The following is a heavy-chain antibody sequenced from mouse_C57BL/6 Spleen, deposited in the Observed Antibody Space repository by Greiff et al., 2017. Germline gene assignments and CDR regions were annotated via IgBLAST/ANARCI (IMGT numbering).Heavy chain of an antibody. CDR2: IYPSDSET. Sequence: QVQLQQPGAELVRPGSSVKLSCKASGYTFTSYWMDWVKQRPGQGLEWIGNIYPSDSETHYNQKFKDKATLTVDKSSSTAYMQLSSLTSEDSAVYYCARSVIELRRCDYWGQGTTLTVSS. J-gene: IGHJ2*01. CDR3: ARSVIELRRCDY. V-gene: IGHV1-61*01. CDR1: GYTFTSYW. D-gene: IGHD2-4*01.